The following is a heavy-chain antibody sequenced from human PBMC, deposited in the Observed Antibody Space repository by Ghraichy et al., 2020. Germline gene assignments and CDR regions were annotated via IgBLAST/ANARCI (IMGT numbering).Heavy chain of an antibody. CDR2: IYYSGST. V-gene: IGHV4-31*03. J-gene: IGHJ6*02. Sequence: SETLSLTCTVSGGSISSGGYYWSWIRQHPGKGLEWIGYIYYSGSTYYNPSLKSRVTISVDTSKNQFSLKLSSVTAADTAVYYCARVSAYCSGGSCAGPYYYYGMDVWGQGTTVTVS. D-gene: IGHD2-15*01. CDR3: ARVSAYCSGGSCAGPYYYYGMDV. CDR1: GGSISSGGYY.